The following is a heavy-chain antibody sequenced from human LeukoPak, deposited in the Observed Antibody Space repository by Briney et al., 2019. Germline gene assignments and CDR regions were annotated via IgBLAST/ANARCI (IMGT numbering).Heavy chain of an antibody. CDR3: ARXPSVVGGVDY. Sequence: GGSLRLSCAASGFTFSSYWMHWVRHAPGKGLVWVSRINSDGSSTSYADSVKGRFTISRDNAKNTLYLQMNSLRAEDTAVYYCARXPSVVGGVDYWGQGTLVTVSS. CDR1: GFTFSSYW. D-gene: IGHD2-21*01. V-gene: IGHV3-74*01. J-gene: IGHJ4*02. CDR2: INSDGSST.